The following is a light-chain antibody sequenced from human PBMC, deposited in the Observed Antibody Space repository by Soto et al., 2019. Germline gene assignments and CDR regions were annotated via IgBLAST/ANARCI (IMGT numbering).Light chain of an antibody. CDR1: QGIRND. CDR2: GSS. J-gene: IGKJ1*01. CDR3: LQDYTYPRT. V-gene: IGKV1-6*01. Sequence: AIQMTQSPSSLSASVGDSVTITCRASQGIRNDLGWYQQKPGKAPKILIYGSSNLQSGVPSRFRGSGSGTEFTLTISSLQPEDFATYYCLQDYTYPRTFGQGTKVEI.